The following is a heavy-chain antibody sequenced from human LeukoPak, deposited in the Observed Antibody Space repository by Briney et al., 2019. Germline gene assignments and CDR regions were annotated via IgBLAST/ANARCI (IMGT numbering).Heavy chain of an antibody. CDR2: IYTSGST. CDR1: GGSISSYY. J-gene: IGHJ4*02. V-gene: IGHV4-4*07. Sequence: SETLSLTXTVSGGSISSYYWSWIWQPAGKGLEWIGRIYTSGSTNYNPSLKSRVTLSVDPSKNQFSLKLSSVTAADTAVYYCARDSITIFGVVIGFDYWGQGTLVTVSS. D-gene: IGHD3-3*01. CDR3: ARDSITIFGVVIGFDY.